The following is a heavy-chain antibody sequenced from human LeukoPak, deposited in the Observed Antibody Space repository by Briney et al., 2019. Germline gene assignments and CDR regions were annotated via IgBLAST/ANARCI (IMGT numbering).Heavy chain of an antibody. CDR1: GGSISSGSYY. Sequence: SETLSLTCTVSGGSISSGSYYWSWIRQPAGKGLEWIGRIYTSGSTNYNPSLKSRVTISVDTSKNQFSLKLSSVTAADTAVYYCARFGGWFDPWGQGTLVTVSS. J-gene: IGHJ5*02. CDR2: IYTSGST. V-gene: IGHV4-61*02. D-gene: IGHD4-23*01. CDR3: ARFGGWFDP.